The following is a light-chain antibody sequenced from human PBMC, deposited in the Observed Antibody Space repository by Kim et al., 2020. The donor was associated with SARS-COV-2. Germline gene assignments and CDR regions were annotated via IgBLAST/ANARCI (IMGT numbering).Light chain of an antibody. CDR3: MQGTHWPFT. Sequence: PASNFCRSRQSLVYSDGNIYLNWFHQRPGQSPRRLIYKVSNRDSGVPDRFSGSGSGTDFTLQISRVEAEDVGVYYCMQGTHWPFTFGPGTKVDIK. J-gene: IGKJ3*01. CDR1: QSLVYSDGNIY. CDR2: KVS. V-gene: IGKV2-30*01.